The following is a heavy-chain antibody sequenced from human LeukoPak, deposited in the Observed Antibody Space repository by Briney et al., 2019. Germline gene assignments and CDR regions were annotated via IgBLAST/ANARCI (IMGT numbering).Heavy chain of an antibody. J-gene: IGHJ3*02. D-gene: IGHD1-7*01. CDR2: IYYSGST. Sequence: SETLSLTCTVSGGSISSYYWSWIRQPPGKGLEWIGYIYYSGSTNYNPSLKSRVTISVDTSKNQFSLKLISVTAADTAVYYCARGGELDAFENWGQGTMVTVSS. V-gene: IGHV4-59*01. CDR1: GGSISSYY. CDR3: ARGGELDAFEN.